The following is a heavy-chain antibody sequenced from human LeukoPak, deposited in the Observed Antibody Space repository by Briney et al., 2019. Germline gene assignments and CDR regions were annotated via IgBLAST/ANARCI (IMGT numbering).Heavy chain of an antibody. J-gene: IGHJ4*02. D-gene: IGHD1-7*01. CDR3: AKDIEEGYNWNYDLDY. CDR2: ISSSSYT. CDR1: GFTFSSHV. V-gene: IGHV3-11*05. Sequence: PGGSLRLSCAASGFTFSSHVMSWVRQAPGKGLEWVSYISSSSYTNYADSVKGRFTISRDNSKNSLYLQMNSLRSEDTALYYCAKDIEEGYNWNYDLDYWGQGTLVTVSS.